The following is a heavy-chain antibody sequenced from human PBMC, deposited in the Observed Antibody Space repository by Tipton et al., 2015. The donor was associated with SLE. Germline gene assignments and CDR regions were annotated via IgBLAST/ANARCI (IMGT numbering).Heavy chain of an antibody. CDR3: ARGPFQRWPPGAY. D-gene: IGHD6-19*01. V-gene: IGHV4-39*07. CDR1: GGSIKSCTSF. J-gene: IGHJ4*02. Sequence: TLSLTCNVSGGSIKSCTSFWAWIRQPPGKGLEWIASISSSGSTDHNPSLRSRVSISLDTSKNQFSLRLTSATAADTAVYYCARGPFQRWPPGAYWGQGTLVTVSS. CDR2: ISSSGST.